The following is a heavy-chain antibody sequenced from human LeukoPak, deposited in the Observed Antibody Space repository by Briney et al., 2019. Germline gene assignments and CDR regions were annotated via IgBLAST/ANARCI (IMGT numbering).Heavy chain of an antibody. J-gene: IGHJ4*02. D-gene: IGHD6-13*01. CDR1: GFTFSSYA. Sequence: PGGSLRLSCAASGFTFSSYAMSWIRQPPGKGLEWIGEINHSGSTNYNPSLKSRVTISVDTSKNQFSLKLSSVTAADTAVYYCAGSSSWYVGTLDYWGQGTLVTVSS. CDR2: INHSGST. V-gene: IGHV4-34*08. CDR3: AGSSSWYVGTLDY.